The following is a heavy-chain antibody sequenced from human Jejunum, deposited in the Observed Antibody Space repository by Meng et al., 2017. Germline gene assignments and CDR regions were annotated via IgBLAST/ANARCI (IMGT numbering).Heavy chain of an antibody. D-gene: IGHD2-15*01. J-gene: IGHJ4*02. Sequence: GGSLRLSCAASGFTFGRHAMSWVRQSPGKGLEWVSFISGSGDSTYYADSVKGRFTISRDNSKNTLYLQLNSLRAEDTAVYNCAKGRCSSGSCSGLDYWGQGTLVTVSS. CDR1: GFTFGRHA. CDR3: AKGRCSSGSCSGLDY. CDR2: ISGSGDST. V-gene: IGHV3-23*01.